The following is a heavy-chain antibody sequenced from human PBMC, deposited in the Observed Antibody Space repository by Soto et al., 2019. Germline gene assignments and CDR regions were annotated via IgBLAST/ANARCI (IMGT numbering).Heavy chain of an antibody. CDR3: ARELITLYYDSSGYPEYYYYGMDV. CDR2: INPNSGGT. CDR1: GYTFTGYY. V-gene: IGHV1-2*04. J-gene: IGHJ6*02. Sequence: GASVKVSCKASGYTFTGYYMHWVRQAPGQGLEWMGWINPNSGGTNYAQKFQGWVTMTRDTSIGTAYMELSRLRSDDTAVYYCARELITLYYDSSGYPEYYYYGMDVWGQGTTVTVSS. D-gene: IGHD3-22*01.